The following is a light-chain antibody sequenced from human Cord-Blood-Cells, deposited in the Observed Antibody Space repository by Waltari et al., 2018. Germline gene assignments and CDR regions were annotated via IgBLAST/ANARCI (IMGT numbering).Light chain of an antibody. J-gene: IGLJ1*01. Sequence: QSVLTQPPSASGTPGQRGPISCSGSSSNIGSNTVNWYQQLPGPAPKLLIYSNNQRPSGVPDRFSGSKSGTSASLAISGLQSEDEADYYCAAWDDSLNGYVFGTGTKVTVL. V-gene: IGLV1-44*01. CDR1: SSNIGSNT. CDR3: AAWDDSLNGYV. CDR2: SNN.